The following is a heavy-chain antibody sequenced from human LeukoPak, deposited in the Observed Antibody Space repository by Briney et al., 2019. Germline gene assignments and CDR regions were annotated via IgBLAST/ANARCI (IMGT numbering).Heavy chain of an antibody. D-gene: IGHD6-19*01. CDR3: ARVLVVSGWTNIDY. CDR2: IWYDGSNK. J-gene: IGHJ4*02. CDR1: GFTFSSYG. Sequence: PGGSLRLSCAASGFTFSSYGMHWARQAPGKALEWVSFIWYDGSNKYYADSVKGRFTISRDNSKNTLYLQMNSLRAEDTAVYYCARVLVVSGWTNIDYWGQGTLVTVSS. V-gene: IGHV3-33*01.